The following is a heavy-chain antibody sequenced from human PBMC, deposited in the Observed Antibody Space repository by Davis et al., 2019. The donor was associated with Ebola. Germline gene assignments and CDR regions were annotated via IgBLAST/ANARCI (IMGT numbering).Heavy chain of an antibody. V-gene: IGHV4-30-4*01. CDR2: IYYNGST. D-gene: IGHD3-3*01. CDR1: GASISSGEYH. J-gene: IGHJ5*02. Sequence: MPSETLSLTCTVSGASISSGEYHWSWIRQPPGKGLEWIGYIYYNGSTYHNPSLKSRITISVDTSKNQFSLKLRSVTAADSAVYFCARAHTIFGVVPPHNWFDPWGQGTQVTVSS. CDR3: ARAHTIFGVVPPHNWFDP.